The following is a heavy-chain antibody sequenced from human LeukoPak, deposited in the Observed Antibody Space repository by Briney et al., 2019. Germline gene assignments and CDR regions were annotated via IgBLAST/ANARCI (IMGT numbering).Heavy chain of an antibody. V-gene: IGHV4-4*07. CDR3: ARDRMGATPDY. CDR2: IYARGSA. D-gene: IGHD1-26*01. Sequence: SETLSLTCSVSGGSINSHYLSWIRQPAGKGLERIGRIYARGSADYNPSLKSRVTMSVDTSKNQFSLKLTSVTAADTAVYYCARDRMGATPDYWGQGALVTVSS. CDR1: GGSINSHY. J-gene: IGHJ4*02.